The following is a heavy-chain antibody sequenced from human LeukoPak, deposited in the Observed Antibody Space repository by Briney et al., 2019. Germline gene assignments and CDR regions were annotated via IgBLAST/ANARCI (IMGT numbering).Heavy chain of an antibody. CDR1: GGSISSYY. Sequence: PSETLSLTCTVSGGSISSYYWSWIRQPPGKGLEWIGYIYYSGSTNYNPSLKSRVTISVDTSRTQFSLKLSSVTAADTAVYYCARDRHGSGSAHSFDHWAQGTLVTVSS. J-gene: IGHJ5*02. CDR3: ARDRHGSGSAHSFDH. CDR2: IYYSGST. D-gene: IGHD3-10*01. V-gene: IGHV4-59*01.